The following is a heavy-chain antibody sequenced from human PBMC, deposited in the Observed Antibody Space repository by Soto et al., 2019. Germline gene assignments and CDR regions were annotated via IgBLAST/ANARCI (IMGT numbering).Heavy chain of an antibody. V-gene: IGHV1-18*01. CDR3: ARGRYGDY. J-gene: IGHJ4*02. Sequence: QVHLVQSGAEVKKPGASVKVSCKGSGYAFTTYGITWVRQAPGQGLEWMGWISAHNGNTNYAQKLQGRVTVTRDTSTSTAYMELRSLGSYDTAVYYCARGRYGDYWGQGALVTVSS. CDR1: GYAFTTYG. CDR2: ISAHNGNT. D-gene: IGHD1-1*01.